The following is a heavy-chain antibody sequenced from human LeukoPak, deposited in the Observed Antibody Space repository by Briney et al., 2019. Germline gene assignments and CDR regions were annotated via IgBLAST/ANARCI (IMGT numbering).Heavy chain of an antibody. Sequence: GGSLRLSCAASGFTFSSYGMRWVRQAPGKGLEWVAVIWYDGSNKYYADSVKGRFTISRDNSKNTLYLQMNSLRAEDTAVYYYARDPLWDSSGYFDYWGQGTLVTVSS. D-gene: IGHD3-22*01. J-gene: IGHJ4*02. CDR1: GFTFSSYG. V-gene: IGHV3-33*01. CDR3: ARDPLWDSSGYFDY. CDR2: IWYDGSNK.